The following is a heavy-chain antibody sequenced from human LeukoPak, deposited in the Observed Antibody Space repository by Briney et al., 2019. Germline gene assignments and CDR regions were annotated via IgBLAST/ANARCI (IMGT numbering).Heavy chain of an antibody. J-gene: IGHJ4*02. Sequence: PGGSLRLSCAASGFSFSNYGIHWVRQAPGKGLEWVAVISYDGSDKYYADSEKGRFTISRDNSKNTLYLQMNSLRAEDTAVYYCARVYDSSGYSQWFYDYWGQGTLVTVSS. CDR2: ISYDGSDK. CDR3: ARVYDSSGYSQWFYDY. CDR1: GFSFSNYG. D-gene: IGHD3-22*01. V-gene: IGHV3-30*03.